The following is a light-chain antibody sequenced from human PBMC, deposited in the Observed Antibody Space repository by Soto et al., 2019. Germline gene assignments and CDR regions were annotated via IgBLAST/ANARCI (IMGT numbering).Light chain of an antibody. CDR1: QSVTSSY. Sequence: EIVLTQSPGTLSLSPGERATLSGRASQSVTSSYLAWYQQKPGQAPRLLMYEASSRATGIPDRFSGSGSGTDFTLTISRLEAEDFAVYYCQQSSSSPITFGQGTRLEI. J-gene: IGKJ5*01. V-gene: IGKV3-20*01. CDR2: EAS. CDR3: QQSSSSPIT.